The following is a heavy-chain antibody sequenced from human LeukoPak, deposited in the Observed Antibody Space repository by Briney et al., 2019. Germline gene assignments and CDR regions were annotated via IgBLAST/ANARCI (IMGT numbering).Heavy chain of an antibody. CDR1: GGTFSSYA. Sequence: SVKVSCKASGGTFSSYAISWVRQAPGQGLEWMGGIIPIFGTANYAQKFQGRATITADESTSTAYMELSSLRSEDTAVYYCARVIMSSGWKRPANYFDYWGQGTLVTVPS. V-gene: IGHV1-69*13. J-gene: IGHJ4*02. D-gene: IGHD6-19*01. CDR2: IIPIFGTA. CDR3: ARVIMSSGWKRPANYFDY.